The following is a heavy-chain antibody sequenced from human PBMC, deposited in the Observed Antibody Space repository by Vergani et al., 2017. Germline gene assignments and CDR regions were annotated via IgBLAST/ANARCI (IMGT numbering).Heavy chain of an antibody. J-gene: IGHJ4*02. V-gene: IGHV3-49*03. CDR2: IRSKAYGGTT. CDR3: AKDQRGRDFGVTTGNY. D-gene: IGHD3-3*01. CDR1: GFTFGDYA. Sequence: EVQLVESGGGLVQPGRSLRLSCTASGFTFGDYAMSWFRQAPGKGLEWVGFIRSKAYGGTTEYAASVKGRFTISRDDAKNTVYLQRNSLRAEDTDVYYCAKDQRGRDFGVTTGNYWGQGTLVAVSA.